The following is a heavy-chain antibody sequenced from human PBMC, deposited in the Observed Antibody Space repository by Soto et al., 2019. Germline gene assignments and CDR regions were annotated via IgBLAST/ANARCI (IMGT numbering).Heavy chain of an antibody. CDR1: AFTFRSYT. CDR2: ISYDGSKT. D-gene: IGHD4-4*01. J-gene: IGHJ4*02. Sequence: GGSLRLSCAASAFTFRSYTMHWVRQAPGKGLEWVATISYDGSKTNYADSVRGRSTISRDNSKSTLFLQMDSLRPEDTAVYSCARDRDSSYFPPPYYFDSWGQGTLVTVSS. V-gene: IGHV3-30*04. CDR3: ARDRDSSYFPPPYYFDS.